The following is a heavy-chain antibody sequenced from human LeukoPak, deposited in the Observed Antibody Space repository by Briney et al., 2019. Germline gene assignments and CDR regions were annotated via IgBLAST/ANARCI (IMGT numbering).Heavy chain of an antibody. CDR2: INHSGST. CDR3: AGETVTTHQGRYYYYGMDV. J-gene: IGHJ6*02. CDR1: GGSFSGYY. Sequence: SETLSLTCAVYGGSFSGYYWSWIRQPPGKGLEWIGEINHSGSTNYNPSLKSRVTISVDTSKNQFSLKLSSVTAADTAVYYCAGETVTTHQGRYYYYGMDVWGQGTTVTVSS. V-gene: IGHV4-34*01. D-gene: IGHD4-11*01.